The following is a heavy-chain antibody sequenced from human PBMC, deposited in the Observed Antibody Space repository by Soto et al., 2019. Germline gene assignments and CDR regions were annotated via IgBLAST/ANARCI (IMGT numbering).Heavy chain of an antibody. CDR3: ARPPYYYGSGSYLRPYYYGMDV. CDR1: GYSFTSYW. D-gene: IGHD3-10*01. Sequence: PGESLKISCKGSGYSFTSYWIGWVRQMPGKGLEWMGIIYPGDSDTRYSPSFQGQVTISADKSISTAYLQWSSLKASDTAMYYCARPPYYYGSGSYLRPYYYGMDVWGQGTTVTVSS. J-gene: IGHJ6*02. V-gene: IGHV5-51*01. CDR2: IYPGDSDT.